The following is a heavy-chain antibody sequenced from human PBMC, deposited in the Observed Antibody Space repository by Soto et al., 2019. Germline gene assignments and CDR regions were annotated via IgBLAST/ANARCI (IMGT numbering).Heavy chain of an antibody. D-gene: IGHD1-26*01. CDR2: IYYSGST. CDR1: GGSVSSGSYY. J-gene: IGHJ4*02. V-gene: IGHV4-61*01. CDR3: ASPYSWKFDY. Sequence: QVQLQESGPGLVKPSETLSRTCTVSGGSVSSGSYYWSWIRQPPGKGLEWIGYIYYSGSTNYNPSLKSRVTISVDTSKNQFSLKLSSVTAADTAVYYCASPYSWKFDYWGQGTLVTVSS.